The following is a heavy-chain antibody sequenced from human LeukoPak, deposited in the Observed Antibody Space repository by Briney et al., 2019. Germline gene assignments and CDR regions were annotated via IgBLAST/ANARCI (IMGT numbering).Heavy chain of an antibody. D-gene: IGHD2-2*01. Sequence: GASVKVSCKASGYTFTSYYMRWVRQAPGQGLEWMGIINPSGGSTSYAQKFQGRVTMTRDTSTSTVYMELSSLRSEDTAVYYCARGVNGGRLPAASSRWGQGTLVTVSS. CDR2: INPSGGST. J-gene: IGHJ4*02. CDR1: GYTFTSYY. V-gene: IGHV1-46*01. CDR3: ARGVNGGRLPAASSR.